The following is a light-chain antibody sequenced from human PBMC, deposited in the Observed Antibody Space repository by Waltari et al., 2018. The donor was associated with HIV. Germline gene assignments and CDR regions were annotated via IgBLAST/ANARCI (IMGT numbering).Light chain of an antibody. J-gene: IGLJ2*01. CDR3: SSYATTNDFYIL. V-gene: IGLV2-8*01. Sequence: QSALTQPPSASGSPGQSVTISCTGTNSDIGNSDYVAWYQQHPGNPPKLIISEVYKRPSGVPNRFSGSKSGNTASLTVAGLQAEDEADYYCSSYATTNDFYILFGGGTKLTVL. CDR2: EVY. CDR1: NSDIGNSDY.